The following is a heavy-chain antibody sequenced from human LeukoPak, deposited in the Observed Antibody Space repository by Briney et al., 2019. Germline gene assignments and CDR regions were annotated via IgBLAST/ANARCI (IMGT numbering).Heavy chain of an antibody. J-gene: IGHJ4*02. V-gene: IGHV4-59*01. CDR3: ARGYYYDNSGPEFDY. CDR2: IYYSGST. CDR1: GGSISSYY. Sequence: KTSETLSLTCTVSGGSISSYYWSWIRQPPGKGLEWIGYIYYSGSTNYNPSLKSRVTISVDTSKNQFSLKLSSVTAADTAVYYCARGYYYDNSGPEFDYWGPGTLVTVSS. D-gene: IGHD3-22*01.